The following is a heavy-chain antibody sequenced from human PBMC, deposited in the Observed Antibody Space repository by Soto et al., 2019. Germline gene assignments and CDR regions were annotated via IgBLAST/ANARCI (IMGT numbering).Heavy chain of an antibody. CDR3: ATSSSSFYYYGMDV. CDR1: GGSISSSNW. J-gene: IGHJ6*02. Sequence: PSETLSLTCAVSGGSISSSNWWSWVRQPPGKGLEWIGEIYHSGSTNYNPSLKSRVTISVDKSKNQFSLKLSSVTAADTAVYYCATSSSSFYYYGMDVWGQGTTVTVS. D-gene: IGHD6-6*01. CDR2: IYHSGST. V-gene: IGHV4-4*02.